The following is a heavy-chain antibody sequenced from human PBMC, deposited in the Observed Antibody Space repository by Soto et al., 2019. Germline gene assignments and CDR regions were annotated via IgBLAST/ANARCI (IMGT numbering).Heavy chain of an antibody. CDR1: GGSFSGYY. Sequence: QVQLQQWGAGLLKPSETLSLTCAVYGGSFSGYYWTWIRQPPGTGLEWIGEINHSGSTNYNPSLKSRVPISVDTSKNQFSLKLTSVPAAGTAVYYCARDKITGLFDYWGQGTLVTVSS. J-gene: IGHJ4*02. V-gene: IGHV4-34*01. CDR2: INHSGST. CDR3: ARDKITGLFDY. D-gene: IGHD2-8*02.